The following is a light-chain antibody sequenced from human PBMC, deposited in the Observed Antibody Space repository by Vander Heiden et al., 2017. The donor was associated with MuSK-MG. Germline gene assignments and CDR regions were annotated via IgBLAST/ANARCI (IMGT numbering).Light chain of an antibody. Sequence: QFALTPPRPVSVSPGQSVTICCTGSRSDVGYYKDVSWFQQHPDKGPKLMIYDVSKRPSGVPHSFSGAKYGNTASLTISGPQAEDEVDYYWSSDEGSTISYVVGGGTKLSVL. CDR1: RSDVGYYKD. J-gene: IGLJ1*01. CDR3: SSDEGSTISYV. V-gene: IGLV2-11*01. CDR2: DVS.